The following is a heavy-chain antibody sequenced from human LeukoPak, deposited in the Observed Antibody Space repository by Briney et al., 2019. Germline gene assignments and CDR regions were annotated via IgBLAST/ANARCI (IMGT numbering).Heavy chain of an antibody. CDR3: ARDRSGYSGFGGGDAFDI. CDR1: GYTFTGYY. D-gene: IGHD1-26*01. J-gene: IGHJ3*02. V-gene: IGHV1-2*02. Sequence: GASVKVSCKASGYTFTGYYMHWVRQAPGQGLEWMGWINPNSGGTNYAQKFQGRVTMTRDTSISTAYMELSRLRSDDTAVYYCARDRSGYSGFGGGDAFDIWGQGTKVTVSS. CDR2: INPNSGGT.